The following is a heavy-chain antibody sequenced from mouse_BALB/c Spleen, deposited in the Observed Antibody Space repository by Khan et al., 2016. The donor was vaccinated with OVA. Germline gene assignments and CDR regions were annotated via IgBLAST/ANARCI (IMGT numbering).Heavy chain of an antibody. D-gene: IGHD2-14*01. CDR2: INTYTGEP. V-gene: IGHV9-3-1*01. CDR3: ARVGYNGTMDF. J-gene: IGHJ4*01. Sequence: QIQLVQSGPELKKPGETVQISCKASGFTFTNYGMNWVRQAPGKGLKWMGWINTYTGEPTFTDDFKGRFAFSLETSASTAYLQINSLKNEDTATYVCARVGYNGTMDFWGQGTSVTVCS. CDR1: GFTFTNYG.